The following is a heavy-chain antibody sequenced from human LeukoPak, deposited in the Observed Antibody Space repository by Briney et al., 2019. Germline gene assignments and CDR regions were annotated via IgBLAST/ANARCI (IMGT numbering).Heavy chain of an antibody. CDR3: AKGLRITIFGVVIPYYYYYGMDV. Sequence: GGSLRLSCAASGFTFTSYAMSWVHQAPGKGLEWVSGISGSGGSTYYADSVKGRFTISRDNSKNTLYVQMNSLRAEDTAVYYCAKGLRITIFGVVIPYYYYYGMDVWGQGTTVTVSS. D-gene: IGHD3-3*01. CDR2: ISGSGGST. CDR1: GFTFTSYA. J-gene: IGHJ6*02. V-gene: IGHV3-23*01.